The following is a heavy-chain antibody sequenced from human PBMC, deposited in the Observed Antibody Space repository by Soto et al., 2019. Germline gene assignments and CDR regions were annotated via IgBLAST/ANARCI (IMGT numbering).Heavy chain of an antibody. D-gene: IGHD3-10*01. CDR3: AREGYYSGSGTYSPPRYYGMDV. CDR2: ISDYNGNT. V-gene: IGHV1-18*01. CDR1: GYTFSSYG. Sequence: ASVKVSCRASGYTFSSYGLSWVRQAPGQGLEWMGWISDYNGNTHYAQKFQGRVIMTTDTSTRTAYMELRSLRSDDTAVYFCAREGYYSGSGTYSPPRYYGMDVWGQGTTVTVSS. J-gene: IGHJ6*02.